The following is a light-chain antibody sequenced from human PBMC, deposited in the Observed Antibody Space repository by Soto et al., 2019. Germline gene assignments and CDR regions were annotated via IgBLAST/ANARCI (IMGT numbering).Light chain of an antibody. Sequence: QSALTQSASVSGSPGQSITISCTGTSSDVGAYNYVSWYQQYPGKAPKLMIYDVSNWPSGISNRFSGSKSGNTASLTISGLQAEDEADYYFSSYTSSGNYVFGTGTKLTVL. CDR1: SSDVGAYNY. V-gene: IGLV2-14*01. J-gene: IGLJ1*01. CDR3: SSYTSSGNYV. CDR2: DVS.